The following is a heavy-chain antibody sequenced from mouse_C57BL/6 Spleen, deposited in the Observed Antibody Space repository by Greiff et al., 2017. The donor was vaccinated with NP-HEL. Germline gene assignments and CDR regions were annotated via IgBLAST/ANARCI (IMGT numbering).Heavy chain of an antibody. J-gene: IGHJ2*01. CDR3: ARSGPYYSFDY. D-gene: IGHD3-1*01. CDR1: GYAFSSYW. V-gene: IGHV1-80*01. Sequence: QVQLQQSGAELVKPGASVKISCKASGYAFSSYWMNWVKQRPGKGLEWIGQIYPGDGDTNYNGKFKGKATLTADKSSSTAYMQLSSLTSEDSAVYFCARSGPYYSFDYWGQGTTLTVSS. CDR2: IYPGDGDT.